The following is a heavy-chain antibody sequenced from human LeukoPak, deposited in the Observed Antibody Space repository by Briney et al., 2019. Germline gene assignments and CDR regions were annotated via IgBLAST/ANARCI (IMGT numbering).Heavy chain of an antibody. Sequence: GASVKVSWKASGGTFSSYAISWVRQAPVQGLEWMGGIIPIFGTANYAQKSQGRVTITADESTSTAYMELSSLRSEDTAVYYCARKAHDYGDYSAFDIWGQGTMVTVSS. V-gene: IGHV1-69*13. D-gene: IGHD4-17*01. CDR3: ARKAHDYGDYSAFDI. J-gene: IGHJ3*02. CDR2: IIPIFGTA. CDR1: GGTFSSYA.